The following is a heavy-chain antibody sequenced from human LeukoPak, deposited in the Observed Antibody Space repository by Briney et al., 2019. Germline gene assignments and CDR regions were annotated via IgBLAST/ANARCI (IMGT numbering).Heavy chain of an antibody. CDR3: ARLDIAARAIDY. Sequence: PSETLSLTCAVSGYSISSGYYWGWIRQPPGKGLEWIGSIYHSGSTYYNPSLKSRVTISVDTPKNQFSLKLSSVTAADTAVYYCARLDIAARAIDYWGQGTLVTVSS. CDR2: IYHSGST. CDR1: GYSISSGYY. V-gene: IGHV4-38-2*01. D-gene: IGHD6-6*01. J-gene: IGHJ4*02.